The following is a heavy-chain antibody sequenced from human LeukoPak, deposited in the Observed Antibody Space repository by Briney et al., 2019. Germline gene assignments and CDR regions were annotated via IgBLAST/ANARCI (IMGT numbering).Heavy chain of an antibody. D-gene: IGHD2-15*01. V-gene: IGHV4-59*08. CDR3: ARHRGSYYYYGMDV. CDR2: IYYSGST. CDR1: GGSISSYY. J-gene: IGHJ6*02. Sequence: PETLSLTCTVSGGSISSYYWSWIRQPPGKGLEWIGYIYYSGSTNYNPSLKSRVTISVDTSKNQFSLKLSSVTAADTAVYYCARHRGSYYYYGMDVWGQGTTVTVSS.